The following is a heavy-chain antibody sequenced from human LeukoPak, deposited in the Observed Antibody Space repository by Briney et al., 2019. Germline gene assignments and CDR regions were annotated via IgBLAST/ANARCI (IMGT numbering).Heavy chain of an antibody. D-gene: IGHD3-9*01. J-gene: IGHJ4*02. CDR1: GGTFSSYA. CDR2: IIPIFGTA. Sequence: ASVKVSCKASGGTFSSYAISWVRQAPGQGLEWMGGIIPIFGTANYAQKFQGRVTITADESTSTAYMELSSLRSEDTAVYYCASSLRADWLFPPVVWGQGTLATVSS. CDR3: ASSLRADWLFPPVV. V-gene: IGHV1-69*01.